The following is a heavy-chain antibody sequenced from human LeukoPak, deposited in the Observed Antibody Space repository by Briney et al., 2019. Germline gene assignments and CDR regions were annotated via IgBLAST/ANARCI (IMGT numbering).Heavy chain of an antibody. J-gene: IGHJ4*02. D-gene: IGHD3-22*01. Sequence: ASVKVSCKASGYTFTSYPITWVRQAPGQGLEWMGGISAYNGYTKYAQKLQGRLTMTTDTSTNTAYMELRGLTSDDTAVYYCARDASYYYDSSGYWDYWGQGTLVTVSS. V-gene: IGHV1-18*01. CDR3: ARDASYYYDSSGYWDY. CDR1: GYTFTSYP. CDR2: ISAYNGYT.